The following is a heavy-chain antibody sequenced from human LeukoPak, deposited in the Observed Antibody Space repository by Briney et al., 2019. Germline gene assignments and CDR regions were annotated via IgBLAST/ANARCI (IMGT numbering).Heavy chain of an antibody. CDR1: GGTFSSYA. V-gene: IGHV1-69*05. Sequence: SVKVSCKASGGTFSSYAISWVRQAPGQGPEWMGGIIPIFGTANYAQKFQGRVTITTDESTSTAYMELSSLRSEDTAVYYCARSGAYYYDSSGYYTFDYWGQGTLVTVSS. CDR2: IIPIFGTA. J-gene: IGHJ4*02. CDR3: ARSGAYYYDSSGYYTFDY. D-gene: IGHD3-22*01.